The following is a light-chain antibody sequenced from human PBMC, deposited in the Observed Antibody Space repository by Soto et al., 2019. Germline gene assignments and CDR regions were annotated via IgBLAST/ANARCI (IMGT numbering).Light chain of an antibody. V-gene: IGLV2-14*01. CDR2: EVS. Sequence: QSALTQPASVSGSPGQSIAISCTGTSSDVGGYNYVSWYQPLPGKAPKLLISEVSNRPSGVSHRFSGSKSGNTASLTISGLQAEDEADYYCSLYRTGGPFVFGTGTKVTVL. J-gene: IGLJ1*01. CDR3: SLYRTGGPFV. CDR1: SSDVGGYNY.